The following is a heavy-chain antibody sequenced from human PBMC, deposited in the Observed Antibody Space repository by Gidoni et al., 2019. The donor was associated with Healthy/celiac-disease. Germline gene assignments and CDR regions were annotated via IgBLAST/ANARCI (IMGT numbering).Heavy chain of an antibody. Sequence: QVQLVQSGAEVKKPGASVKVSCKASGYTFTSYGISWVRQAPGQGLEWMGWISAYNGNTNYAQKLQGRVTMTTDTSTSTAYMELRSLRSDDTAVYYCARDEKAIFGVVHQPNYGMDVWGQGTTVTVSS. CDR1: GYTFTSYG. CDR2: ISAYNGNT. D-gene: IGHD3-3*01. J-gene: IGHJ6*02. V-gene: IGHV1-18*01. CDR3: ARDEKAIFGVVHQPNYGMDV.